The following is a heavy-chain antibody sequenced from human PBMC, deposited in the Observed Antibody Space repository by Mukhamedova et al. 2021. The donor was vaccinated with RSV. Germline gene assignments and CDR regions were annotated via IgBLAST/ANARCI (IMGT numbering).Heavy chain of an antibody. CDR1: GFTFSSYV. D-gene: IGHD3-16*01. CDR3: AMIKGGDD. Sequence: GFTFSSYVMSWVRQGPGKGLEWVSSISGSGVSTYYADSVKGRFTISRDNSKNTLYLQMNSLRAEDTAIYYCAMIKGGDDWGQVTL. V-gene: IGHV3-23*01. CDR2: ISGSGVST. J-gene: IGHJ4*02.